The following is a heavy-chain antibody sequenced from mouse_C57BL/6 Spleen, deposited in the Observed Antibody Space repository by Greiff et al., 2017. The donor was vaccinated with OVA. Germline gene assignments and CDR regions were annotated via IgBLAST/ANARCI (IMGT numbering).Heavy chain of an antibody. J-gene: IGHJ4*01. D-gene: IGHD1-1*01. CDR3: AREITTVVDYAMDY. CDR1: GYSFTGYY. V-gene: IGHV1-42*01. Sequence: EVQLVESGPELVKPGASVKISCKASGYSFTGYYMNWVKQSPEKSLEWIGEINPSTGGTTYNQKFKAKATLTVDKSSSTAYMQLKSLTSEDSAVYYCAREITTVVDYAMDYWGQGTSVTVSS. CDR2: INPSTGGT.